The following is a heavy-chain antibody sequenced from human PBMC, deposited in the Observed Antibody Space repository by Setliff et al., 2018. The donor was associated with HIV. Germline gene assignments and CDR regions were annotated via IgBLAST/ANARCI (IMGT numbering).Heavy chain of an antibody. CDR1: GYTFTAYY. D-gene: IGHD3-10*01. CDR2: INPYSGGP. V-gene: IGHV1-2*04. CDR3: VREVRAAYKGPLWFGQSDPRPDTFDI. J-gene: IGHJ3*02. Sequence: ASVKVSCKASGYTFTAYYIHWVRQAPGQGLEWMGWINPYSGGPNYAQNFQGWVTMTRDTSITTAYMELSRLTSDDTALYFCVREVRAAYKGPLWFGQSDPRPDTFDIWGQGTMVTVSS.